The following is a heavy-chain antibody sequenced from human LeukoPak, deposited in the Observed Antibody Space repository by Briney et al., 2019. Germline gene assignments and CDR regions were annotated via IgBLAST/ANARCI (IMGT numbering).Heavy chain of an antibody. CDR1: GYTFTSYD. CDR2: MHPNSGNT. Sequence: ASVNVSCKASGYTFTSYDINWVRQATGQGLEWMGWMHPNSGNTVYAQKFQGRVNMTRNTSISTAYMELSSLRSEDTAVYYCASTGPTGDRYYYYYYMDVWGKGTTVTVSS. D-gene: IGHD7-27*01. V-gene: IGHV1-8*01. J-gene: IGHJ6*03. CDR3: ASTGPTGDRYYYYYYMDV.